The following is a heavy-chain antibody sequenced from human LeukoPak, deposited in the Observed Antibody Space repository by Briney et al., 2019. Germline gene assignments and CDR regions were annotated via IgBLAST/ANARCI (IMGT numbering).Heavy chain of an antibody. V-gene: IGHV3-7*01. CDR1: GFSFSTYW. Sequence: GGSLRLSCEVSGFSFSTYWMSWVRQAPGKGLEWVGQTNEHETEKYYGDAVRGRFTIYRDNAKNSLYLQMSSLRPEDTAVYYCARDPRGTTFDYWGQGTLVTVSS. CDR3: ARDPRGTTFDY. CDR2: TNEHETEK. J-gene: IGHJ4*02. D-gene: IGHD3-16*01.